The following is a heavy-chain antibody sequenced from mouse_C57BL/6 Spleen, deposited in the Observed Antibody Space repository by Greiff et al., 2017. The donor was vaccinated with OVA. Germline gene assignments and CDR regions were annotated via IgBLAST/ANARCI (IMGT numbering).Heavy chain of an antibody. Sequence: EVKLLESGPGLVKPSQSLSLTCTVTGYSITSCYDWHWIRHFPGNKLEWMGYISYSGSTNYNPSLKSRISITHDTSKNHFFLKLNAETTEDTATYYCARGGGIYYDDDAWFASGAKGLWSLSLQ. CDR1: GYSITSCYD. D-gene: IGHD2-4*01. CDR3: ARGGGIYYDDDAWFAS. CDR2: ISYSGST. V-gene: IGHV3-1*01. J-gene: IGHJ3*01.